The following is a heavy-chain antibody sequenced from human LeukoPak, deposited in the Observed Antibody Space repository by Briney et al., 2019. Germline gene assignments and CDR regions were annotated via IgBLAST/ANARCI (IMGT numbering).Heavy chain of an antibody. CDR3: ARHVDTAMVYYYYYYGTDV. V-gene: IGHV4-59*08. D-gene: IGHD5-18*01. J-gene: IGHJ6*02. CDR1: GGSISSYY. CDR2: IYYSGST. Sequence: SETLSLTCTVSGGSISSYYWSWIRQPPGKGLEWIGYIYYSGSTNYNPSLKSRVTISVDTSKNQLSLKLSSVTAADTAVYYCARHVDTAMVYYYYYYGTDVWGQGTTVTVSS.